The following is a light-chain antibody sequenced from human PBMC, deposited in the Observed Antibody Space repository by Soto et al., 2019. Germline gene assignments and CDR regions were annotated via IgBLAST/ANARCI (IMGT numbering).Light chain of an antibody. CDR3: SSYTSSYTLV. V-gene: IGLV2-14*01. CDR1: IKDVGAYNY. J-gene: IGLJ1*01. Sequence: QSALTQPASVSGSPGQSITISCTGTIKDVGAYNYVSWYQQRPGSAPQLILFDVNNRPSGTSNRFSGSKSGHTAYLTISALQSDDEAIYHCSSYTSSYTLVFGSGTKVTVL. CDR2: DVN.